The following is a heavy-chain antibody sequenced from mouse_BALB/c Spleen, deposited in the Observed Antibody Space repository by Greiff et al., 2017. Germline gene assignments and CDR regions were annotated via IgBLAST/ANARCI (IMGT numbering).Heavy chain of an antibody. D-gene: IGHD2-14*01. CDR3: TRDRYEDY. CDR1: GFTFSSYT. V-gene: IGHV5-6-4*01. Sequence: EVKVEESGGGLVKPGGSLKLSCAASGFTFSSYTMSWVRQTPEKRLEWVATISSGGSYTYYPDSVKGRFTISRDNAKNTLYLQMSSLKSEDTAMYYCTRDRYEDYWGQGTTLTVSS. J-gene: IGHJ2*01. CDR2: ISSGGSYT.